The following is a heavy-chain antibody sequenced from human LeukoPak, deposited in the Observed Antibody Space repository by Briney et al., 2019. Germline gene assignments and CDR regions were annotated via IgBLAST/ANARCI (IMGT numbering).Heavy chain of an antibody. D-gene: IGHD1-26*01. CDR2: INHSGST. J-gene: IGHJ4*02. CDR3: AIVVVDY. V-gene: IGHV4-30-2*01. Sequence: SETLSLTCGVSGDSISSDGHSWSWIRQPPGKGLEWIGEINHSGSTNYNPSLKSRVTISVDTSKNQFSLKLSSVTAADTAVYYCAIVVVDYWGQGTLVTVSS. CDR1: GDSISSDGHS.